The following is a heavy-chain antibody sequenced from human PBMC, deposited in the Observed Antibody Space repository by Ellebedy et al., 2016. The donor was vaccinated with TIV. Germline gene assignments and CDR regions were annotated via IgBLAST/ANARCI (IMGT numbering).Heavy chain of an antibody. Sequence: GESLKISCAASGFTFSSYGMHWVRQAPGKGLEWVAVISYDGSNKYYADSVKGRFTISRDNSKNTLYLQMNSLRAEDTAVYYCARDLTAKAYYYGMDVWGQGTTVTVSS. D-gene: IGHD3-9*01. CDR1: GFTFSSYG. CDR3: ARDLTAKAYYYGMDV. J-gene: IGHJ6*02. V-gene: IGHV3-30*03. CDR2: ISYDGSNK.